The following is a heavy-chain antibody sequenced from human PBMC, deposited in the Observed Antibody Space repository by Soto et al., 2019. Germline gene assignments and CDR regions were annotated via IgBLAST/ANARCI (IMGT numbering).Heavy chain of an antibody. V-gene: IGHV4-34*01. J-gene: IGHJ4*02. Sequence: QVQLQQWGAGLLKPSETLSLTCAVYGGSFSGYYWSWIRQPPGKGLEWIGEINHSGSTNYNPSLKRRVTISVDTSKNQFSLKLSSVTAADTAVYYCARVPVVVVAAAFDYWGQGTLVTVSS. CDR1: GGSFSGYY. CDR3: ARVPVVVVAAAFDY. D-gene: IGHD2-15*01. CDR2: INHSGST.